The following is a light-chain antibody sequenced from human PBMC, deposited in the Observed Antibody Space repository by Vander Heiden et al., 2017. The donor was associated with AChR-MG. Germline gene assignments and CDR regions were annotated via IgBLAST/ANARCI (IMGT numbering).Light chain of an antibody. V-gene: IGKV1-39*01. J-gene: IGKJ2*01. CDR1: QSISSY. Sequence: DIPLTQSPSSLSASIGARVTITCRASQSISSYLNWYQQKPGKSPKLLIYAASCLQSGVPSRFSGSGSGTDFTLIISSLQPEDFATYYCQQSYRTPRTFGEGTKLEIK. CDR3: QQSYRTPRT. CDR2: AAS.